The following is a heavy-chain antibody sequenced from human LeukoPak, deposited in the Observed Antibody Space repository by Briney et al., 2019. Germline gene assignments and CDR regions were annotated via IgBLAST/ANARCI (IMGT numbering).Heavy chain of an antibody. J-gene: IGHJ5*02. V-gene: IGHV1-69*05. D-gene: IGHD2-2*01. Sequence: SVKVSCKASGGTFSSYAISWVRQAPGQGLEWMGRIIPIFGTANYAQKFQGRVTITTDESTSTAYMELSSLGSEDTAVYYCARVHRRCSSTSCYRAAWFDPWGQGTLVTVSS. CDR1: GGTFSSYA. CDR3: ARVHRRCSSTSCYRAAWFDP. CDR2: IIPIFGTA.